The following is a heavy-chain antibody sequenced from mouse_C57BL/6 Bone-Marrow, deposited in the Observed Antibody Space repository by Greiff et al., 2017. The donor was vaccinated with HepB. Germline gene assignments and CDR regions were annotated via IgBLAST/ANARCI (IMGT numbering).Heavy chain of an antibody. CDR2: INPNNGGT. D-gene: IGHD2-2*01. V-gene: IGHV1-22*01. Sequence: EVQLQQSGPELVKPGASVKMSCKASGYTFTDYNMHWVKQSHGKSLEWIGYINPNNGGTSYNQKFKGKATLTVNTSSSTAYMELRSLTSEDSAVCYCASYGYDGYFDVWGTGTTVTVSS. J-gene: IGHJ1*03. CDR3: ASYGYDGYFDV. CDR1: GYTFTDYN.